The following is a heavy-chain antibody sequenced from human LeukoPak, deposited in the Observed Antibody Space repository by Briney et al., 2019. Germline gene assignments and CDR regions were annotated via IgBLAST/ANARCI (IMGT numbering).Heavy chain of an antibody. CDR1: GFTFSNYW. CDR3: AKDYPGIAASPNWFDP. V-gene: IGHV3-7*03. J-gene: IGHJ5*02. Sequence: GGSLRLSCAASGFTFSNYWMTWVRQAPGKGLEWVANIKQDGSEKYYVDSVKGRFTISRDNSKNTLYLQMNSLRAEDTAVYYCAKDYPGIAASPNWFDPWGQGTLVTVSS. CDR2: IKQDGSEK. D-gene: IGHD6-25*01.